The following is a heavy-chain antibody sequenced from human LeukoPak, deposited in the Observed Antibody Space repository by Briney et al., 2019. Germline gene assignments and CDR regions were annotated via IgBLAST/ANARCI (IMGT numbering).Heavy chain of an antibody. CDR1: GGSFSGYY. CDR2: INHSGST. D-gene: IGHD2-2*02. V-gene: IGHV4-34*01. Sequence: SETLSLTCAVYGGSFSGYYWSWIRQPPGKGLEWIGEINHSGSTNYNPSLKSRVTISVDTSKNQFSLKLSSVTAADTAVYYCASLYCSSTSCSTPFDYWGQGTLVTVSS. J-gene: IGHJ4*02. CDR3: ASLYCSSTSCSTPFDY.